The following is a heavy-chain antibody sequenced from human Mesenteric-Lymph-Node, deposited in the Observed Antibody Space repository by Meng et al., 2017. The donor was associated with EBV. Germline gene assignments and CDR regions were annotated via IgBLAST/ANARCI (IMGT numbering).Heavy chain of an antibody. CDR3: ATYHSDSSGPMDY. CDR2: FTPLLDIT. J-gene: IGHJ4*02. D-gene: IGHD3-22*01. CDR1: RGSFSTFS. Sequence: VQCVQLGAGMKKPWASVKVSCKTYRGSFSTFSFSWVRQAPGQGLEWVGIFTPLLDITNYAQRFRGRVTIIADASTSTTYLEFSSLKSEDTAMYYCATYHSDSSGPMDYWGQGTLVTVSS. V-gene: IGHV1-69*18.